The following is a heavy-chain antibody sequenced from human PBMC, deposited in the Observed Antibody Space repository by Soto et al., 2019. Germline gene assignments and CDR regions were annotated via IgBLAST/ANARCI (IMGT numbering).Heavy chain of an antibody. J-gene: IGHJ6*02. CDR3: ARGGRLLWFGKGYYYYGMDV. Sequence: SETLSLTCAVYGGSLSGYYWSWIRQPPGKGLEWIGEINHSGSTNYNPSLKSRVTISVDTSKNQYSLKLSSVTAADTAVYYCARGGRLLWFGKGYYYYGMDVWGQGTTVT. CDR2: INHSGST. D-gene: IGHD3-10*01. CDR1: GGSLSGYY. V-gene: IGHV4-34*01.